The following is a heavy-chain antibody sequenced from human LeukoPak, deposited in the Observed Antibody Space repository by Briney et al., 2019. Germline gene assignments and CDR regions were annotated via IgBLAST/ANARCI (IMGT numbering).Heavy chain of an antibody. CDR2: IYTSGST. J-gene: IGHJ4*02. CDR1: SGSISSYY. V-gene: IGHV4-4*07. CDR3: ARREANWGGFDY. D-gene: IGHD7-27*01. Sequence: SETLSLTCTVSSGSISSYYRSWIRQPAGKGLEWIGRIYTSGSTNYNPSLKSRVTMSVDTSKNQFSLKLSSVTAADTAVYYCARREANWGGFDYWGQGTLVTVSS.